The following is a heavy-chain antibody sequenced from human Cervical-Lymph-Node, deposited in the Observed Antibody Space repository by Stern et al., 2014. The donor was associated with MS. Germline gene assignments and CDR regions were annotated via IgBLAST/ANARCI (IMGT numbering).Heavy chain of an antibody. CDR2: FIPILGTT. J-gene: IGHJ6*02. V-gene: IGHV1-69*01. CDR1: GDTFINFG. CDR3: ARDNDDNGMDV. D-gene: IGHD1-1*01. Sequence: VKLEESGAEVKKPGSSVKVSCTGSGDTFINFGISWVRQAPGQGLEWMGGFIPILGTTEYVEKFQGRLTINADESATTVYMELSSLRSEDTAVYYCARDNDDNGMDVWGQGTTVTVSS.